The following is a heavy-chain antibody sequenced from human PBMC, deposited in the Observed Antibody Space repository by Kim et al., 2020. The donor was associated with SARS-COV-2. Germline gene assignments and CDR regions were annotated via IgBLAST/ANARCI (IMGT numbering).Heavy chain of an antibody. D-gene: IGHD2-2*01. V-gene: IGHV1-58*01. J-gene: IGHJ4*02. CDR1: GFTFTSSA. CDR3: AAMGYCSSTSCSYFDY. Sequence: SVKVSCKASGFTFTSSAVQWVRQARGQRLEWIGWIVVGSGNTNYAQKFQERVTITRDMSTSTAYMELSSLRSEDTAVYYCAAMGYCSSTSCSYFDYWGQGTLVTVSS. CDR2: IVVGSGNT.